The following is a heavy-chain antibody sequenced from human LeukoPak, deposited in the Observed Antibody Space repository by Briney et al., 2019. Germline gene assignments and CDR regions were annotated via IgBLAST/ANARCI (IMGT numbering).Heavy chain of an antibody. CDR3: ARDRAGQLDY. V-gene: IGHV1-3*01. D-gene: IGHD3-10*01. Sequence: ASVKVSCKASGYTFTTYPIYWVCQAPGQRLEWMGWINVGNGDTKYSQKFQGRVTITRDTPASTAYMELSSLRSEETAVYYCARDRAGQLDYWGQGTLVTVSP. CDR2: INVGNGDT. CDR1: GYTFTTYP. J-gene: IGHJ4*02.